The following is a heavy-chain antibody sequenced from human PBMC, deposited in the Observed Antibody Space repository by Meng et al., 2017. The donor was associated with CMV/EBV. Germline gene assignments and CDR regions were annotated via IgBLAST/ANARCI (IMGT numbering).Heavy chain of an antibody. CDR2: INQDGTKI. CDR3: ARIGYTSSSLDY. D-gene: IGHD5-18*01. J-gene: IGHJ4*02. V-gene: IGHV3-7*01. CDR1: GFTFSRYW. Sequence: GGSLRLSCAAPGFTFSRYWMTWVRKAPGKGLEWVVNINQDGTKIYYVDSVKGRFTVSRDNARNSVYLQLNSLTVEDTAVYYCARIGYTSSSLDYWGRGALVTVSS.